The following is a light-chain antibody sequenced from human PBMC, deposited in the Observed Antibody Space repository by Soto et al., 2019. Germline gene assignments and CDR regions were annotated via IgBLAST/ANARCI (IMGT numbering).Light chain of an antibody. CDR1: SSNIGSNF. CDR3: AAWDDSLSGVV. V-gene: IGLV1-47*01. J-gene: IGLJ2*01. CDR2: RNN. Sequence: QPVLTQPPSASGTPGQRVTISCSGSSSNIGSNFVYWYQQFPGTAPKLLIYRNNLRPSGVPDRFSGSKSGTSASLAFSGLRSEDDADYYCAAWDDSLSGVVFGGGTKLTVL.